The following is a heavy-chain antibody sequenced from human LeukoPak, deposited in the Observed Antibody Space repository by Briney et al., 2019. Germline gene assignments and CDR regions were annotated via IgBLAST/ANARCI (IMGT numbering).Heavy chain of an antibody. CDR2: IWYDGSNK. J-gene: IGHJ4*02. Sequence: GGSLRLSCAASGFTFSRHSMHWVRQAPGKGLEWVAVIWYDGSNKYYADSVKGRFTISSDSSKNTLYLQMNSLRAEDTAVYYCARDAYGDYYFDYWGQGTLVTVSS. D-gene: IGHD4-17*01. V-gene: IGHV3-33*01. CDR1: GFTFSRHS. CDR3: ARDAYGDYYFDY.